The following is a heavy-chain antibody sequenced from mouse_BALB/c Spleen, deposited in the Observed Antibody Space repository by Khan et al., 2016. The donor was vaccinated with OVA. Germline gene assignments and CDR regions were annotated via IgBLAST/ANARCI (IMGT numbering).Heavy chain of an antibody. J-gene: IGHJ2*01. CDR3: ARFHGGY. Sequence: QIQLVQSGPELKKPGETVKISCKASGYTFTDYVMNWVKQAPGKGLRWMGWINTYTGEPTYADDFKGRFAFSLETSASTAYLQINNLKKEDTATYFWARFHGGYWGQGTTLTVSA. CDR1: GYTFTDYV. CDR2: INTYTGEP. V-gene: IGHV9-3-1*01.